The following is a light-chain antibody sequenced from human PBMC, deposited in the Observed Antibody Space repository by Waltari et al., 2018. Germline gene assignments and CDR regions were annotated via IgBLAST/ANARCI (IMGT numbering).Light chain of an antibody. CDR1: SSDIGNYNY. CDR2: EVS. Sequence: QSALAQPASVSGSPGQSIAISCTGTSSDIGNYNYVSWYQQHPGKAPKLILYEVSDRPSGVSRRFSGSKSGNKATLTISGHQADDEADYYCSSYTNRATLRVFGTGTKVTVL. CDR3: SSYTNRATLRV. V-gene: IGLV2-14*01. J-gene: IGLJ1*01.